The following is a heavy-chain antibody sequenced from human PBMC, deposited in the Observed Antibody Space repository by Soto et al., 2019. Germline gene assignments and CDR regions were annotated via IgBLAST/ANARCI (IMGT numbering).Heavy chain of an antibody. D-gene: IGHD2-15*01. J-gene: IGHJ5*02. V-gene: IGHV5-51*01. Sequence: GESLKISCKGSGYSFTIYWIGWVRQMPGKGLEWMGIIYPGDSDTRYSPSFQGQVTISADKSISTAYLQWSSLKASDTAMYYCARLVGDCSGGSCYNWFDPWGQGTLVTVSS. CDR2: IYPGDSDT. CDR3: ARLVGDCSGGSCYNWFDP. CDR1: GYSFTIYW.